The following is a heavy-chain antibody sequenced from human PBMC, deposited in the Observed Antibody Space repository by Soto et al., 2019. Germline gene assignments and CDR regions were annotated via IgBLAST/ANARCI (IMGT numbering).Heavy chain of an antibody. V-gene: IGHV3-23*01. J-gene: IGHJ5*02. CDR2: ISGSGGST. Sequence: GGSLRLSCAASGFTFSSYAMSWVRQAPGKGLEWVSAISGSGGSTYYADSVKGRFTISRDNSKNTLYLQMNSLRAEDTAVHYCAKDPLWFGELLGDNWFDPWGQGTLVTVSS. CDR1: GFTFSSYA. CDR3: AKDPLWFGELLGDNWFDP. D-gene: IGHD3-10*01.